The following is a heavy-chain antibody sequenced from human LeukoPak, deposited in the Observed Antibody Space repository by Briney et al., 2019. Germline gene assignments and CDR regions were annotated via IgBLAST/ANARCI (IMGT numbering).Heavy chain of an antibody. Sequence: GASVKVSCKASGYTFTNYYIHWVRQAPGQGLEWMGLINPSGGSTNYAQKFQGRVTMTRDTSTSTVYMELSSLRSEDTAVYYCAKEPRITMVRGGQWYYYMDVWGKGTTVTISS. V-gene: IGHV1-46*01. CDR1: GYTFTNYY. J-gene: IGHJ6*03. D-gene: IGHD3-10*01. CDR3: AKEPRITMVRGGQWYYYMDV. CDR2: INPSGGST.